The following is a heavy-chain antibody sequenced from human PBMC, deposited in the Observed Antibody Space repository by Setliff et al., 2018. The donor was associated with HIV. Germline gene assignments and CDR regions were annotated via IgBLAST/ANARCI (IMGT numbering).Heavy chain of an antibody. J-gene: IGHJ4*02. D-gene: IGHD3-10*01. V-gene: IGHV1-2*02. CDR1: GYTFSDYY. CDR2: INGNTGAT. Sequence: ASVKVSCKASGYTFSDYYLHWVRQAPGQGLEGRGWINGNTGATNYAQKFQGRVTITRDTSMYTAYMELTRLRFDDTAVYSCARGGDDSGPGTWTFDYWGQGALVTVSS. CDR3: ARGGDDSGPGTWTFDY.